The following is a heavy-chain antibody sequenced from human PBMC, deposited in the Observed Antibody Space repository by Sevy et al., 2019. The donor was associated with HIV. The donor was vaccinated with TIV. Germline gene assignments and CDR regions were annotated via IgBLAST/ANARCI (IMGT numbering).Heavy chain of an antibody. V-gene: IGHV4-39*01. Sequence: SETLSLTCTVSGGSISINAYYWGWIRQPPGKGLEWIGTIYYSGSTYYNPSLKSRVTISVDPSKNQFSLRRRSVTAADTGVYYCARHQAHTASSFDFWGQGTLVTVSS. CDR2: IYYSGST. J-gene: IGHJ4*02. CDR1: GGSISINAYY. CDR3: ARHQAHTASSFDF. D-gene: IGHD2-2*01.